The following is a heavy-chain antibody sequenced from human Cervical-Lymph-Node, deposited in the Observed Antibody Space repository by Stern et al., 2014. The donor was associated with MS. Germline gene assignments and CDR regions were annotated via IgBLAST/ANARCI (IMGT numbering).Heavy chain of an antibody. Sequence: EMQLVESGGGLVQPGGSLKLSCAASGFTFSDSAMHWVRQTSGTGLEWVGRIRSKANNFATAYAASVKGRFIISRDDSKNTSYVEMNSLKTEDTAVYYCTRTWELAAFDYWGQGTLVTVSS. J-gene: IGHJ4*02. CDR2: IRSKANNFAT. CDR3: TRTWELAAFDY. D-gene: IGHD1-26*01. V-gene: IGHV3-73*01. CDR1: GFTFSDSA.